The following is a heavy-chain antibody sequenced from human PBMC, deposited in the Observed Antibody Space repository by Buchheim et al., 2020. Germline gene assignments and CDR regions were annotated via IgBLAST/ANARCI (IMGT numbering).Heavy chain of an antibody. CDR2: INPSGGST. V-gene: IGHV1-46*01. Sequence: QVQLVQSGAEVKKPGASVKVSCKASGYTFTSYYMHWVRQAPGQGLEWMGIINPSGGSTSYAQKFQGRVTMTRDTSTSTDYMGLSSLRSEDTAVYYCARAYSSTVGATRAYYYYYMDVWGKGTT. CDR3: ARAYSSTVGATRAYYYYYMDV. J-gene: IGHJ6*03. CDR1: GYTFTSYY. D-gene: IGHD1-26*01.